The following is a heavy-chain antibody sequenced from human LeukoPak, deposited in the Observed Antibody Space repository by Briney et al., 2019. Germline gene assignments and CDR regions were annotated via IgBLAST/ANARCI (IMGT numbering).Heavy chain of an antibody. J-gene: IGHJ4*02. CDR2: ISAYNGNT. V-gene: IGHV1-8*03. Sequence: ASVKVSCKASGGTFSSYVISWVRQAPGQGLEWMGWISAYNGNTNYAQKLQGRVTITRNTSISTAYMELSSLRSEDTAVYYCARGSGQAGSFDYWGQGTLVTVSS. CDR3: ARGSGQAGSFDY. CDR1: GGTFSSYV. D-gene: IGHD6-13*01.